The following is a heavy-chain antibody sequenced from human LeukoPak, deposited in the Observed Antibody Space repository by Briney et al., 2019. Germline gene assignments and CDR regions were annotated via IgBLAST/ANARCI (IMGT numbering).Heavy chain of an antibody. CDR1: GFTFSNSA. V-gene: IGHV3-23*01. J-gene: IGHJ4*01. Sequence: GGSLRLSCAASGFTFSNSAMSWVRQAPGKGLEWVSTLSGSGITTYYADSVKGRFTISRDNSKNTLYLQMNSLRAEDTAVYYCTKGIYSSGWSYFDYWGHGTLVTVSS. CDR3: TKGIYSSGWSYFDY. CDR2: LSGSGITT. D-gene: IGHD6-19*01.